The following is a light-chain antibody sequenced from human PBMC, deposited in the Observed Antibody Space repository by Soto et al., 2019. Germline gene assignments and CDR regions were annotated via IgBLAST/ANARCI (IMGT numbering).Light chain of an antibody. J-gene: IGLJ1*01. CDR1: SSDVGGYNY. CDR2: EVS. V-gene: IGLV2-14*01. Sequence: QSALTQPASVSGSPGQSITISCTGTSSDVGGYNYVSWYQQHPGKAPKLIIYEVSNRPSGVSNRFSGSTSGNTASLTISGLQAEDEADYYCSSYTSSSTYVFGTGTKVTLL. CDR3: SSYTSSSTYV.